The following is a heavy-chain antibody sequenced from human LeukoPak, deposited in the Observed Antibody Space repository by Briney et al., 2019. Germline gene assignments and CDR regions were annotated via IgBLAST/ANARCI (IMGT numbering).Heavy chain of an antibody. D-gene: IGHD5-24*01. CDR1: EYTFTDYA. J-gene: IGHJ4*02. Sequence: ASVKVSCKASEYTFTDYAINWVRQAPGQRLEWMGWINAGNGNTRYSQRFQGRVTITRDTSASTAYMELSSLTSEDTAVYYCARGRWSATTASYYLDFWGQGTLVTASS. CDR2: INAGNGNT. CDR3: ARGRWSATTASYYLDF. V-gene: IGHV1-3*01.